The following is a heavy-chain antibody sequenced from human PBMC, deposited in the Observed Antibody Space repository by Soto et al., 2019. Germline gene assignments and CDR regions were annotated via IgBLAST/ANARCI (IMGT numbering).Heavy chain of an antibody. V-gene: IGHV3-64*02. CDR1: GFTFSSYA. J-gene: IGHJ4*02. CDR3: ARNSRNYYDSSGPLDY. Sequence: LRLSCAASGFTFSSYAMHWVRQAPGKGLEYVSAISSNGGSTYYADSVKGRFTISRDNSKNTLYLQMGSLRAEDMAVYYCARNSRNYYDSSGPLDYWGQGTLVTVSS. CDR2: ISSNGGST. D-gene: IGHD3-22*01.